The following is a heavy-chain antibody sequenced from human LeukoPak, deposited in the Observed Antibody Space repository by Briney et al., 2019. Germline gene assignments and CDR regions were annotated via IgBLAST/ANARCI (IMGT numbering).Heavy chain of an antibody. Sequence: SETLSLTCTVSGGSIGSYYWSWIRQPPGKGLEWIGYIYYSGSTNYNPSLKSRVTISVDTSKNQFSLKLSSVTAADTAVYYCARESNGDPQLLDYWGQGTLVTVSS. V-gene: IGHV4-59*01. CDR1: GGSIGSYY. J-gene: IGHJ4*02. D-gene: IGHD4-17*01. CDR3: ARESNGDPQLLDY. CDR2: IYYSGST.